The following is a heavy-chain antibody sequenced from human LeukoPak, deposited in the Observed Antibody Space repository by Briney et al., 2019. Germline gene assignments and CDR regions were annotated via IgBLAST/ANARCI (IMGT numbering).Heavy chain of an antibody. CDR1: GGSVSSGSYY. J-gene: IGHJ5*02. CDR3: ARDLLQSGGFDP. Sequence: PSQTLSLTCTVSGGSVSSGSYYWTWIRQPAGKGLGWIGRIYTSGSTKYSPSLKSRVTISVDTSKNQFSLKLSSVTAADTAVYYCARDLLQSGGFDPWGQGTLVTVSS. V-gene: IGHV4-61*02. D-gene: IGHD2-8*02. CDR2: IYTSGST.